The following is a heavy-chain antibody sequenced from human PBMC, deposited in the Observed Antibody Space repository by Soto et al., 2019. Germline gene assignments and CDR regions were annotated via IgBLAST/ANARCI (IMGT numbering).Heavy chain of an antibody. D-gene: IGHD3-9*01. CDR2: ISYDGSNK. CDR3: ARAPYYDILTGYSMYFDY. J-gene: IGHJ4*02. V-gene: IGHV3-30-3*01. CDR1: GFTFSTYA. Sequence: PGGSLRLSCAASGFTFSTYAMHWVRQAPGKGLEWVAVISYDGSNKYYADSVKGRFTISRDNSKNTLYLQMNSLRAEDTAVYYCARAPYYDILTGYSMYFDYWGQGILVTVSS.